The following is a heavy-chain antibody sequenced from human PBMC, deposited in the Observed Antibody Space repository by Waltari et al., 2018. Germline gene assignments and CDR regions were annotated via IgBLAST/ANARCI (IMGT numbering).Heavy chain of an antibody. Sequence: QVQLVQSGAEVKKPGSSVKVSCKASGGTFSSYAISWVRQAPGQGLEWMGGLIPIFGTANYAQKVHGRVTVTADESTSTAYMERSSLRSEDTAVYYCARETTIFGVPQWGAYFDYWGQGTLVTVSS. CDR3: ARETTIFGVPQWGAYFDY. D-gene: IGHD3-3*01. V-gene: IGHV1-69*01. J-gene: IGHJ4*02. CDR2: LIPIFGTA. CDR1: GGTFSSYA.